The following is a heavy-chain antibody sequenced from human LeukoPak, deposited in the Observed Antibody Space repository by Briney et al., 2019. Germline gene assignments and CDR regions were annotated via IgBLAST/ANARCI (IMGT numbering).Heavy chain of an antibody. D-gene: IGHD1-26*01. Sequence: SETLSLTCAVSGYPISSRHYWGWIRQPPGKGREWIGSIYHSGSTYYNPSLKSRVTISVDTSKNQFSLKLSSMTAADTAVYYCARLYSGSYSAGFWGQGTLVIVSS. CDR1: GYPISSRHY. CDR3: ARLYSGSYSAGF. CDR2: IYHSGST. V-gene: IGHV4-38-2*01. J-gene: IGHJ4*02.